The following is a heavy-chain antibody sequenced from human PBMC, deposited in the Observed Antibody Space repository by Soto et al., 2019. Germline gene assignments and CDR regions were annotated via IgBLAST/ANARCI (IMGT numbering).Heavy chain of an antibody. Sequence: QVQLVQSGAEVKEPGASVNISCKASGYTFTDSYLHWVRQAPGQGLEWMGCINPNSGDSEYAQRFQGRVTMTGDTSITTAYMALSTLRSDDTAAYYCARKAAPRRVGTALFDNWGQGTLVTVSS. CDR3: ARKAAPRRVGTALFDN. CDR1: GYTFTDSY. V-gene: IGHV1-2*02. J-gene: IGHJ4*02. D-gene: IGHD6-25*01. CDR2: INPNSGDS.